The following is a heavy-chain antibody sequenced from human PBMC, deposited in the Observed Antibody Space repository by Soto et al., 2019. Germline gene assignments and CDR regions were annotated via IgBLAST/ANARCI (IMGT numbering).Heavy chain of an antibody. V-gene: IGHV3-23*01. D-gene: IGHD2-2*02. J-gene: IGHJ4*02. CDR3: AKVGGTSHPPIPVDY. Sequence: EVQLLESGGGLVQPGGSLRLSCAASGFTFSSYAMNWLRQAPGKGLEWVSTISGSGGSTYYAHTSTYYADSVKGRFPISIDNSKNTLYLQINSLRAEDTAVYYCAKVGGTSHPPIPVDYWGQGTLVTVSS. CDR2: ISGSGGSTYYAHTST. CDR1: GFTFSSYA.